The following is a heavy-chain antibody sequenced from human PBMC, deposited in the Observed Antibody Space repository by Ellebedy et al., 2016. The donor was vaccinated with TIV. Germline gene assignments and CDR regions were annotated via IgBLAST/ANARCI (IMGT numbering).Heavy chain of an antibody. D-gene: IGHD1-7*01. CDR1: GYSISSGYY. CDR2: IYHSGST. Sequence: SETLSLTXTVSGYSISSGYYWGWIRQPPGKGLEWIGSIYHSGSTYYNPSLKSRVTISVDTSKNQFSLKLSSVTAADTAVYYCARGPTLYSGTPGYWGQGTLVTVSS. J-gene: IGHJ4*02. CDR3: ARGPTLYSGTPGY. V-gene: IGHV4-38-2*02.